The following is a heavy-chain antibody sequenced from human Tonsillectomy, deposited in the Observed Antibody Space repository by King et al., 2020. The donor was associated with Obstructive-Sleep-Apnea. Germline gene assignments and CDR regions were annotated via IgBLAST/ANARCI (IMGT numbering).Heavy chain of an antibody. Sequence: VQLVESGGGMVQPGGSLRLSCAASGFTFSSYGISWVRQAPGKGLEWVSAINTRGTTFYAGSVRGRFSISRDNSKYTVNLKVNSRRAEDTALYYCGKEGGGSGVYWVDSWGQGTLVTVSS. CDR3: GKEGGGSGVYWVDS. CDR2: INTRGTT. D-gene: IGHD3-10*01. J-gene: IGHJ4*02. CDR1: GFTFSSYG. V-gene: IGHV3-23*04.